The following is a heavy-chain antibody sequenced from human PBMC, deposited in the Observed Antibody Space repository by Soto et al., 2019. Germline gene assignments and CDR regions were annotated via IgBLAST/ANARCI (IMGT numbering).Heavy chain of an antibody. D-gene: IGHD2-8*01. Sequence: SETLSLTCAVSGYSISSGYYWGWIRQPPGKGLEWIGSIYHSGSTYYNPSLKSRVTISVDTSKNQFSLKLNTVTAADTAVYYCATGCYFDYWGQGTLVTVSS. J-gene: IGHJ4*02. CDR1: GYSISSGYY. CDR3: ATGCYFDY. CDR2: IYHSGST. V-gene: IGHV4-38-2*01.